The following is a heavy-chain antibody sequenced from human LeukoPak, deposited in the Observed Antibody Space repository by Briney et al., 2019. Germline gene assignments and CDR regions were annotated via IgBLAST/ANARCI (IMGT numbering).Heavy chain of an antibody. Sequence: WETLPLTCTVSGGSISSYYWSWIRQPPGEGLEGLGYIYYSGSTTYNPSLKRRVTISLEMSNNQHSLQLSPVTAADTAVYYWARGLGGSSCCFGYWGQGTLVTVSS. D-gene: IGHD6-19*01. J-gene: IGHJ4*02. CDR2: IYYSGST. CDR3: ARGLGGSSCCFGY. V-gene: IGHV4-59*01. CDR1: GGSISSYY.